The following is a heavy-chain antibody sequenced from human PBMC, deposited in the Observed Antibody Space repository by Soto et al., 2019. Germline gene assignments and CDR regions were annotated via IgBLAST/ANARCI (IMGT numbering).Heavy chain of an antibody. D-gene: IGHD6-19*01. Sequence: ASVKVSCKVSGYTLTELSMHWVRQAPGKGLEWMGGFDSEDGETIYAQKFQGRVTMTEDTSTDTAYMELSSLRSEDTAVYYCATDRIISSGWSAAFDYWGQGTLVTVSS. CDR2: FDSEDGET. V-gene: IGHV1-24*01. J-gene: IGHJ4*02. CDR1: GYTLTELS. CDR3: ATDRIISSGWSAAFDY.